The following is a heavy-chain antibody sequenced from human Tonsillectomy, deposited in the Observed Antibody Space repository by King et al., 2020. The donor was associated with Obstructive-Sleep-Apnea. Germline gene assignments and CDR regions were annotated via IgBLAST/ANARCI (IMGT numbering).Heavy chain of an antibody. CDR3: VMVRGIYYFDY. CDR1: GFTFSNCD. J-gene: IGHJ4*02. V-gene: IGHV3-30*03. D-gene: IGHD3-10*01. CDR2: ISYDGSNK. Sequence: VQLVESGGGVVQPGRSLRLSCAASGFTFSNCDMHWVRQAPGKGLEWVAVISYDGSNKCYADSVKGRFTISRDNSKNTLYLQMNSLRAEDTAVYFCVMVRGIYYFDYWGQGTLVTVSS.